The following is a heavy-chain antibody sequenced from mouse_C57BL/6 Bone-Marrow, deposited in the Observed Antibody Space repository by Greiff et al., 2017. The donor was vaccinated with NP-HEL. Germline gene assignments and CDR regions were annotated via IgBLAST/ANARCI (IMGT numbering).Heavy chain of an antibody. Sequence: QVTLKESGAELVKPGASVKISCKASGYAFSSYWMNWVKQRPGKGLEWIGQIYPGDGDTNYNGKFKGKATLTADKSSSTAYMQLSSLTSEDSAVYFCARGGGNYSWYFDVWGTGTTVTVSS. CDR2: IYPGDGDT. D-gene: IGHD2-1*01. CDR3: ARGGGNYSWYFDV. J-gene: IGHJ1*03. CDR1: GYAFSSYW. V-gene: IGHV1-80*01.